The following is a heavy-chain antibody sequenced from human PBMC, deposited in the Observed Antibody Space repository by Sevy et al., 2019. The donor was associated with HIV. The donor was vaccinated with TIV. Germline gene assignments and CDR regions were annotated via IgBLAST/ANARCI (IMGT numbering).Heavy chain of an antibody. CDR2: ISGSGATI. CDR1: GFSFKNYP. Sequence: GGSLRLSCEGSGFSFKNYPMSWVRQAPGKGLEWVCIISGSGATIFYADSLKGRFIVSRDNSKDTVFLQMNSLTVDDTATYYCTESKTLLQSPFGVWGQGAVVTVSS. D-gene: IGHD2-15*01. J-gene: IGHJ4*03. CDR3: TESKTLLQSPFGV. V-gene: IGHV3-23*01.